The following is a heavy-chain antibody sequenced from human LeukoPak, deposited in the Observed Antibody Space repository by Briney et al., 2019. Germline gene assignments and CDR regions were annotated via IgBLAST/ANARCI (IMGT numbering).Heavy chain of an antibody. D-gene: IGHD3-10*01. CDR2: ISGNGGRT. V-gene: IGHV3-23*01. J-gene: IGHJ5*02. CDR1: GFTFSSYA. Sequence: PGGSLRLSCAASGFTFSSYAMSWVRQAPGKGLEWVSTISGNGGRTYYADSVKGRFTISRDNSKNTLYLQMNSLRAEDTAVYYCARDIRYYGSGSYYNSNPWGQGTLVTVSS. CDR3: ARDIRYYGSGSYYNSNP.